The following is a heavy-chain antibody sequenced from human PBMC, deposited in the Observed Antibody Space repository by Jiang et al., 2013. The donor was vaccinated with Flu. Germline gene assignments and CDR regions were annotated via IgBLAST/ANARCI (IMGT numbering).Heavy chain of an antibody. CDR2: IYYSGST. CDR1: GGSISSYY. V-gene: IGHV4-59*08. J-gene: IGHJ4*02. CDR3: ATTPHNERWELPYYFDY. D-gene: IGHD1-26*01. Sequence: GPGLVKPSETLSLACTVSGGSISSYYWSWIRQPPGKGLEWIGYIYYSGSTNYNPSLKSRVTISVDTSKNQFSLKLSSVTAADTAVYYCATTPHNERWELPYYFDYWGQGTLVTVSS.